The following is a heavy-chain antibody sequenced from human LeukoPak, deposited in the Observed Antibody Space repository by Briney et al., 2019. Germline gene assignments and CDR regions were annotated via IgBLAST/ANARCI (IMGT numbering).Heavy chain of an antibody. J-gene: IGHJ3*02. D-gene: IGHD6-13*01. CDR3: AREWTAAADNDAFDI. CDR1: GYTFTSYG. V-gene: IGHV1-18*01. Sequence: ASVKVSCKASGYTFTSYGISWVRQPPGQGLEWMGWISAYNGNANYAQKLQGRVTMTTDTSTSTAYMELRSRRSDDTAVYYCAREWTAAADNDAFDIWGEGTMLSVSS. CDR2: ISAYNGNA.